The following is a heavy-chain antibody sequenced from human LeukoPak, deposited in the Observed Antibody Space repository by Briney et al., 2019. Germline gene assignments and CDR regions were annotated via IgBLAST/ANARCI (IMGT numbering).Heavy chain of an antibody. CDR1: GYTFTSYG. CDR2: INPKSGGT. CDR3: ARDHYGSGTYYGAFDI. J-gene: IGHJ3*02. V-gene: IGHV1-2*02. Sequence: GASVKVSCKASGYTFTSYGISWVRQAPGQGLEWMAWINPKSGGTNYAQKFQGRVTMTRDTSINTAYMELNSLRSDDTAVYYCARDHYGSGTYYGAFDIWGQGTLVTVSS. D-gene: IGHD3-10*01.